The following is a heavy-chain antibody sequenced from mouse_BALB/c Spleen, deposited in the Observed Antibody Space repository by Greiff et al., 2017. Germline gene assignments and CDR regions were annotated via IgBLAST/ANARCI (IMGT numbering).Heavy chain of an antibody. D-gene: IGHD2-14*01. Sequence: VMLVESGPGLVAPSQSLSITCTVSGFSLTSYGVHWVRQPPGKGLEWLGVIWAGGSTNYNSALMSRLSISKDNSKSQVFLKMNSLQTDDTAMYYCARDPGYDYAMDYWGQGTSVTVSS. J-gene: IGHJ4*01. CDR3: ARDPGYDYAMDY. CDR1: GFSLTSYG. CDR2: IWAGGST. V-gene: IGHV2-9*02.